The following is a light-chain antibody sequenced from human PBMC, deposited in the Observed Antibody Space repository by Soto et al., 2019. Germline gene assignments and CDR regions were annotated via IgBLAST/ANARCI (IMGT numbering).Light chain of an antibody. CDR2: EAT. J-gene: IGLJ3*02. CDR1: SSDVGSNNF. Sequence: QSVLSQPASVSGSPGQSITIPCTGSSSDVGSNNFVSWYQQHPGKAPKVMIYEATKRPSGVSNRFSGSKSGNTASLTISGLQAEDEADYYCCSYANIYIWVFGGGTKLTVL. CDR3: CSYANIYIWV. V-gene: IGLV2-23*01.